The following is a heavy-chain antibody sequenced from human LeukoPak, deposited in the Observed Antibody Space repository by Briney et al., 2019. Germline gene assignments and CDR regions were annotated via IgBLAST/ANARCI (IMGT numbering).Heavy chain of an antibody. V-gene: IGHV4-34*01. J-gene: IGHJ4*02. CDR1: GGSFSGYY. CDR3: ARVWYDYVWGSYRPPDY. Sequence: SETLSLTCAVYGGSFSGYYWSWIRQPPGKGLEWIGEINHSGSTNYNPSLKSRVTISVDTSKNQFSLKLSSVTAADTAVYYCARVWYDYVWGSYRPPDYWGQGTLVTVSS. CDR2: INHSGST. D-gene: IGHD3-16*02.